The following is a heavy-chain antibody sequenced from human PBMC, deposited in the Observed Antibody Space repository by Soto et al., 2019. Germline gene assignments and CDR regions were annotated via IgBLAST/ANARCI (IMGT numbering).Heavy chain of an antibody. CDR1: GFTFSSYA. D-gene: IGHD4-17*01. CDR2: ISYDGSNK. V-gene: IGHV3-30-3*01. J-gene: IGHJ3*02. CDR3: ARPTTVVTHDAFDI. Sequence: QVQLVESGGGVVQPGRSLRLSCAASGFTFSSYAMHWVRQAPGKGLEWVAVISYDGSNKYYADSVKGRFTISRDNSKNTLYLQMNSLRAEDTAVYYCARPTTVVTHDAFDIWGQGTMVTVSS.